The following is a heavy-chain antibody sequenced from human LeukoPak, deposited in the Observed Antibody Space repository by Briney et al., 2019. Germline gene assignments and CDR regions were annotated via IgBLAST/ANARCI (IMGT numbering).Heavy chain of an antibody. CDR2: IYSGGST. J-gene: IGHJ4*02. D-gene: IGHD3-22*01. Sequence: GGSLRLSCAASGFTVSSNYMSWVRQAPGKGLEWVSVIYSGGSTYYEASVKGRFTISRDNSKTTLYLQMNSLRAEDTAVYYCARHYYYDSSGYDPNFDYWGQGTLVTVSS. CDR3: ARHYYYDSSGYDPNFDY. CDR1: GFTVSSNY. V-gene: IGHV3-53*01.